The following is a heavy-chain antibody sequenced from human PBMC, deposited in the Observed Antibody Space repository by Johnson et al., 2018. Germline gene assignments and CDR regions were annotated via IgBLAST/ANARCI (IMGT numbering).Heavy chain of an antibody. CDR2: INSDGSST. CDR1: GFTFSSYW. J-gene: IGHJ5*02. CDR3: ARDPMGCSGGSGYFWWFDP. Sequence: VRLVESGGGLVKPGGSLRLSCAASGFTFSSYWMHWVRQAPGKGLVWVSRINSDGSSTSYADSVKGRFTIPRDNAKTTLYLQMNRLRAEDTAVYYCARDPMGCSGGSGYFWWFDPWGQGTLVTVSS. D-gene: IGHD2-15*01. V-gene: IGHV3-74*01.